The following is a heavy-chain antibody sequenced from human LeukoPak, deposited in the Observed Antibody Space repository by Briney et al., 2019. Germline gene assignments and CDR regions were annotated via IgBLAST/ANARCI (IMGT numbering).Heavy chain of an antibody. Sequence: GGSLRLSCVASGFTFNNYALSWVRQAPGKGLEWVSSLSGSGITSFYPDSMKGRFTISRDNSKNTLFLQMNSLRAEDTAVYYCARHGREVDYYYYYMNVWGKGTTVTVSS. CDR3: ARHGREVDYYYYYMNV. J-gene: IGHJ6*03. CDR2: LSGSGITS. CDR1: GFTFNNYA. V-gene: IGHV3-23*01. D-gene: IGHD1-1*01.